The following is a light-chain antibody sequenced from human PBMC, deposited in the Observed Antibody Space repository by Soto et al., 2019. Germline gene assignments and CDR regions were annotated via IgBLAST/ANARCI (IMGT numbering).Light chain of an antibody. CDR3: MQGTHWPRK. Sequence: DIVMTQSPLSLPVTPGDPASISCRSSQSLLHSNGYNFLDWYLQKPGQSPQLLIYLGSSRSSGVPDRFSGSGSGTDFTLKISRVEAEDVAIYYCMQGTHWPRKFGQGTKVDIK. V-gene: IGKV2-28*01. CDR2: LGS. CDR1: QSLLHSNGYNF. J-gene: IGKJ1*01.